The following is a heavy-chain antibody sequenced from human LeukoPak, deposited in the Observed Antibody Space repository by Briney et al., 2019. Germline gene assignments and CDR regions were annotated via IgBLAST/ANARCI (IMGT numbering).Heavy chain of an antibody. J-gene: IGHJ6*02. CDR3: AKLGVPAAVYYYYYGMDV. D-gene: IGHD2-2*01. CDR2: ISGSGGST. CDR1: GFTFSSYA. V-gene: IGHV3-23*01. Sequence: GGSLRLSCAASGFTFSSYAMGWVRQAPGKGLEWVSAISGSGGSTYYADSVKGRFTISRDNSKNTLYLQMNSLRAEDTAVYYCAKLGVPAAVYYYYYGMDVWGQGTTVTVSS.